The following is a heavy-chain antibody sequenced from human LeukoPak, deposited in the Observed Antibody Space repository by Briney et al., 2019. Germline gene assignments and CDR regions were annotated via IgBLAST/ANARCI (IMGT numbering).Heavy chain of an antibody. V-gene: IGHV6-1*01. CDR1: GDSVSSNSAA. CDR2: TYYRSKWYN. Sequence: SQTLSLTCAISGDSVSSNSAAWNWIRPSPSRGLEWLGRTYYRSKWYNDYAVSVKSRITINPDTSKNQFSLQLNSVTPEDTAVYYCARETTSTVGITYYFDYWGQGTLVTVSS. D-gene: IGHD4-23*01. CDR3: ARETTSTVGITYYFDY. J-gene: IGHJ4*02.